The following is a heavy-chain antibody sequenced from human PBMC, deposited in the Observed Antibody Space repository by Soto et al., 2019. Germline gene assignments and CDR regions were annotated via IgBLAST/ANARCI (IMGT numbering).Heavy chain of an antibody. D-gene: IGHD2-8*01. J-gene: IGHJ6*02. V-gene: IGHV1-18*01. CDR1: GSTFSSSG. CDR2: INAYNGNT. CDR3: ARDKGGTKTMDV. Sequence: ASVPVSCKASGSTFSSSGIIWVRQTPGQGLERMGWINAYNGNTNYAQKIHGRLTRTTDTSTSTAYMELRSLRSDDTAVYHCARDKGGTKTMDVWGQGPTVTVSS.